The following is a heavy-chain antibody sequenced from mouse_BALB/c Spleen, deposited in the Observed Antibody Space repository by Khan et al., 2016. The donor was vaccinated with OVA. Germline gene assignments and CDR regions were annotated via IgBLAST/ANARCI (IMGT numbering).Heavy chain of an antibody. CDR1: GFTFSTFA. Sequence: EVQRVESGGGLVKPGGSLKLSCAASGFTFSTFAMSWVRQTPEKRLEWVATINSDGDYTYYPDNVTGRFTISRDNAKNTLYLQMNSLRSEDTAMYYCARSPYGNFAYWGQGTLVTVSA. J-gene: IGHJ3*01. CDR3: ARSPYGNFAY. D-gene: IGHD2-1*01. V-gene: IGHV5-9-3*01. CDR2: INSDGDYT.